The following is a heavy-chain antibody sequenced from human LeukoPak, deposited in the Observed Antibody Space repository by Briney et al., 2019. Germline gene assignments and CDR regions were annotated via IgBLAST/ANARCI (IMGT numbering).Heavy chain of an antibody. D-gene: IGHD1-1*01. CDR3: AREPNWNDSLDY. Sequence: PSGTLSLTCAVSGGSISSSNWWSWVRQPPGKGLEWIGEIYHSGSTNYNPSLKSRVTISVDTSKNQFSLKLNSVTAADTAVYYCAREPNWNDSLDYWGQGTLVTVSS. CDR2: IYHSGST. CDR1: GGSISSSNW. J-gene: IGHJ4*02. V-gene: IGHV4-4*02.